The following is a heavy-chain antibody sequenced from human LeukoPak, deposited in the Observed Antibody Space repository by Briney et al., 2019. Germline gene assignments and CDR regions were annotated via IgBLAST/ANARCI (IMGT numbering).Heavy chain of an antibody. V-gene: IGHV1-18*01. CDR3: ARETATTGTDY. D-gene: IGHD6-13*01. Sequence: ASVKVSCKASGYTFTNYGINWVRQAPGQGPEWMGWISAYTGNTNYAQKLQDRVTMTTDTSTSTAYMELRSLRSDYTAVYYCARETATTGTDYWGQGTLVTVSS. CDR2: ISAYTGNT. CDR1: GYTFTNYG. J-gene: IGHJ4*02.